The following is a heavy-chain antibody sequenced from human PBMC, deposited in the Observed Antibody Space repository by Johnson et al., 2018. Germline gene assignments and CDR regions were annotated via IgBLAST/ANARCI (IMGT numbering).Heavy chain of an antibody. CDR2: ISSSGSTI. CDR3: ARDSPGGGWPLDAFDV. V-gene: IGHV3-11*04. CDR1: GFTFSDYY. Sequence: VQLLESGGGLVKPGGSLRLSCAASGFTFSDYYMSWIRQAPGKGLEWVSYISSSGSTIYYADSVKGRFTISRANAKNSLYLQMNSVRAEDTAVYYCARDSPGGGWPLDAFDVWGQGTMVTVSS. D-gene: IGHD6-19*01. J-gene: IGHJ3*01.